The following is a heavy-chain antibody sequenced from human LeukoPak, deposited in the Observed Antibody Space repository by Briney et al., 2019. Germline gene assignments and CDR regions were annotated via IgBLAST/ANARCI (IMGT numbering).Heavy chain of an antibody. D-gene: IGHD6-19*01. CDR3: ARVSGSSGWYLILGFDY. CDR1: GGSISSYY. J-gene: IGHJ4*02. V-gene: IGHV4-59*01. Sequence: PSETLSLTCTVSGGSISSYYWSWIRQPPGKGLEWIGYIYYSGSTNYNPSLKSRVTISVDTSKNQFSLKLSSVTAADTAVDYWARVSGSSGWYLILGFDYWGQGTLVTVSS. CDR2: IYYSGST.